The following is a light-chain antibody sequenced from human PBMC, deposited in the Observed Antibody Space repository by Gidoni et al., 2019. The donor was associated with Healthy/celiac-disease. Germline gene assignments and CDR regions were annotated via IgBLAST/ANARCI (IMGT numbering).Light chain of an antibody. J-gene: IGKJ1*01. Sequence: EIVMTQSPATLSVSPGERATLSCSAIQSVSSNLAWYQQKPGQAPRLLSYGASTRATGIPARFSGSGSGTEFTLTISSLQSEDFAVYYCQQYNNWPPWTFGQGTKVEIK. CDR2: GAS. CDR3: QQYNNWPPWT. V-gene: IGKV3-15*01. CDR1: QSVSSN.